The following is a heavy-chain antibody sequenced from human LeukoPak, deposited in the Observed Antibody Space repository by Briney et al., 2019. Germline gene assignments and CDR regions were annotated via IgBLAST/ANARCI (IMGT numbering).Heavy chain of an antibody. CDR2: IFSTWNT. CDR3: ARDPRGGLGNALNANFDS. CDR1: GGSISSRSYY. V-gene: IGHV4-39*07. D-gene: IGHD3-16*01. Sequence: SETLSLTCTVSGGSISSRSYYWSWLRQPPGKKLEWIGSIFSTWNTHYNPSLNSRVTISVDMSKSQFSLRLNSVTAADTAVYYFARDPRGGLGNALNANFDSWGQGTLVTVSS. J-gene: IGHJ4*02.